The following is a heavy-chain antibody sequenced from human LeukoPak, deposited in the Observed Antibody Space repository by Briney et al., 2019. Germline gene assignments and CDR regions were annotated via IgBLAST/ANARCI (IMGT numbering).Heavy chain of an antibody. CDR1: GFTFSSYG. CDR3: TTDRRSYYYYMDV. Sequence: GGSLRLSCAASGFTFSSYGMHWVRQAPGKGLEWVGLIKTEIEAGTTDYAAPVKGRFTISRDDSKNTLYLQLNSLKTEDTGVYYCTTDRRSYYYYMDVWGKGTTVTVSS. D-gene: IGHD6-6*01. V-gene: IGHV3-15*01. J-gene: IGHJ6*03. CDR2: IKTEIEAGTT.